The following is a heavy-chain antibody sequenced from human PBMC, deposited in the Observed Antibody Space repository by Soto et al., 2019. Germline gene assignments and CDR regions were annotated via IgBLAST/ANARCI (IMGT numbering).Heavy chain of an antibody. CDR3: ARRGYGSRWPNVYMDV. V-gene: IGHV3-64*01. CDR1: GFTFSNYE. J-gene: IGHJ6*03. CDR2: ISNNGAHT. D-gene: IGHD6-13*01. Sequence: EAQLVESGGGLVQPGGSLRLSCAASGFTFSNYEMHWVRQAPGKGLAYVSGISNNGAHTDYAKSVKGRFTISRDNSENTLYLQMGSLRDEDMALYYCARRGYGSRWPNVYMDVWGKGTTVTVSS.